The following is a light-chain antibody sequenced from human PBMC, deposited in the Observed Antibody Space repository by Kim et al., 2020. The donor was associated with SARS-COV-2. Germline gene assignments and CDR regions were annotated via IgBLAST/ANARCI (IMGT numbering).Light chain of an antibody. J-gene: IGKJ1*01. CDR3: QQTYSTPET. CDR2: AAS. CDR1: QSISSY. Sequence: ASVGDRVTITCRASQSISSYLNWYQQKPGKAPKLLIYAASTLQSGVPSRFSGSGSGTDFTLTISSLQPEDFATYYCQQTYSTPETFGQGTKVDIK. V-gene: IGKV1-39*01.